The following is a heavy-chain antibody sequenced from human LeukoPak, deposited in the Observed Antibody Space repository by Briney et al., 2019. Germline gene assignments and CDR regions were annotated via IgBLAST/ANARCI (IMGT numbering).Heavy chain of an antibody. CDR3: ARWGTSIAAPGRAFDI. Sequence: SETLSLTCTVSGGSISSGGYYWSWIRQPPGKGLEWIGYIYHSGSTYYNPSLKSRVTISVDRSKNQFSLKLSSVTAADTAVYYCARWGTSIAAPGRAFDIWGQGTMVTVSS. V-gene: IGHV4-30-2*01. CDR2: IYHSGST. J-gene: IGHJ3*02. D-gene: IGHD6-6*01. CDR1: GGSISSGGYY.